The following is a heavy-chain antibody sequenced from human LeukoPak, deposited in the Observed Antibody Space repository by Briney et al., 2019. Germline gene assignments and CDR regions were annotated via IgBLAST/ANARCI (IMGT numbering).Heavy chain of an antibody. CDR2: IYYSGST. Sequence: PSETLSLTCTVSGGSISSGGYYWSWLRQHPGKGLEWLGYIYYSGSTYYNPSLKSRVTMSVDTSKNQFSLKLSSVTAADTAVYYCAGSIRDGYNYGWFDPWGQGTLVTVSS. D-gene: IGHD5-24*01. J-gene: IGHJ5*02. CDR1: GGSISSGGYY. CDR3: AGSIRDGYNYGWFDP. V-gene: IGHV4-31*03.